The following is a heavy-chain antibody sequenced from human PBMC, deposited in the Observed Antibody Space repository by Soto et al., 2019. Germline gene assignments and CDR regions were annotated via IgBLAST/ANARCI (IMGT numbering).Heavy chain of an antibody. Sequence: ASVKVSCKASGYTFTSYGISWLRQAPGQGLEWMGWISAYNGNTNYAQKLQGRVTMTTDTSTSTAYMELRSLRSDDTAVYYCARDLGTNGIKVWDYYMDVWGKGTTVTVSS. CDR1: GYTFTSYG. D-gene: IGHD2-8*01. J-gene: IGHJ6*03. CDR3: ARDLGTNGIKVWDYYMDV. CDR2: ISAYNGNT. V-gene: IGHV1-18*01.